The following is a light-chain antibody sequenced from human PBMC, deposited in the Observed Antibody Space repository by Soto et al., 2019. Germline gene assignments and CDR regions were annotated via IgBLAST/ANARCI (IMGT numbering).Light chain of an antibody. CDR2: GSS. CDR1: QSVSSNY. J-gene: IGKJ2*01. V-gene: IGKV3-20*01. Sequence: EVVLTQSPGTLSLSPGETATLSCRASQSVSSNYFAWYQQKPGQAPRLLIFGSSDRATGFPDRFSGSGSGTDFTLTISRLEPEDFAVYYCQQYGSSPPYTFGQGTKLEIK. CDR3: QQYGSSPPYT.